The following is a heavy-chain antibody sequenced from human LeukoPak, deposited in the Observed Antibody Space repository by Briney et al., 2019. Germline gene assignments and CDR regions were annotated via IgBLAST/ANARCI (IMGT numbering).Heavy chain of an antibody. V-gene: IGHV3-30-3*01. Sequence: TGGSLRLSCAASGFTFSSYAMHWVRQAPGKGLEWVAVISYDGSNKYYADSVKGRFTISRDNSKNTLYLQMNSLRAEDTAVYYCARAWYYDSSGATYYFDYWGQGTLVTVSS. J-gene: IGHJ4*02. CDR1: GFTFSSYA. CDR3: ARAWYYDSSGATYYFDY. CDR2: ISYDGSNK. D-gene: IGHD3-22*01.